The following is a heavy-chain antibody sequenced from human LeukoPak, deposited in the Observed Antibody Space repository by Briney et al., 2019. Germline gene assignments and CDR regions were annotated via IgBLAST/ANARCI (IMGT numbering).Heavy chain of an antibody. D-gene: IGHD2-15*01. Sequence: GGSLTLSCAASGVTFSSYDMSWVRQAPGKGQEWVTGISGCDGRRHFADPAKGRFPIPRDNSKSTLYMQMNCLRAEDTAVYYCATYCSGVACYRDSQHWGQGTLVTVSS. J-gene: IGHJ1*01. V-gene: IGHV3-23*01. CDR3: ATYCSGVACYRDSQH. CDR2: ISGCDGRR. CDR1: GVTFSSYD.